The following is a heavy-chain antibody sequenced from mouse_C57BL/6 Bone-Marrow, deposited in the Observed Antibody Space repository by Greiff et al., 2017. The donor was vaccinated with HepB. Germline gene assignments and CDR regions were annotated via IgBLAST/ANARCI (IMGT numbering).Heavy chain of an antibody. J-gene: IGHJ2*01. CDR1: GYAFSSYW. CDR2: IYPGDGDT. CDR3: ARRGIYYDYDDPPFDY. V-gene: IGHV1-80*01. D-gene: IGHD2-4*01. Sequence: QVQLQQSGAELVKPGASVKISCKASGYAFSSYWMNWVKQRPGKGLEWIGQIYPGDGDTNYNGKFKGKATLTADKSSSTAYMQLSSLTSEDSAVYFCARRGIYYDYDDPPFDYWGQGTTLTVSS.